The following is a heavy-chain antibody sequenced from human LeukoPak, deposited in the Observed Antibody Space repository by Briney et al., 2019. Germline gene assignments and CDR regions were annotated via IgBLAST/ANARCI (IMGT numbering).Heavy chain of an antibody. CDR2: IYYSGST. Sequence: SETLSLTCTVSGGSISSYYWSWIRQPPGKGLEWIGYIYYSGSTNYNPSLKSRVTISVDTSKNQFSLKLSSVTAADTAVYYCASFGVPAALDYYYMGVWGKGTTVTVSS. V-gene: IGHV4-59*01. J-gene: IGHJ6*03. D-gene: IGHD2-2*01. CDR3: ASFGVPAALDYYYMGV. CDR1: GGSISSYY.